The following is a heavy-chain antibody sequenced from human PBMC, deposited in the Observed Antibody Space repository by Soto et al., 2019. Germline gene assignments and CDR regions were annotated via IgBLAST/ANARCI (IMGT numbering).Heavy chain of an antibody. J-gene: IGHJ4*02. CDR3: AKNYDSSGYYTEF. V-gene: IGHV3-23*01. CDR1: GFTFSNYA. CDR2: ISGSGGNT. Sequence: GGSLRLSCAASGFTFSNYAMSWVRQAPGKGLEWVSAISGSGGNTFYANSVKGRFTISRDNSKNTLFPQMNSLRGEDTAVYYCAKNYDSSGYYTEFWGQGTQVTVS. D-gene: IGHD3-22*01.